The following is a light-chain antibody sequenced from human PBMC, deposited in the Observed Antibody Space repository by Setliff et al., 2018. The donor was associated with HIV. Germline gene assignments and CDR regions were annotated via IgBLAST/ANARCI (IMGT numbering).Light chain of an antibody. CDR1: NIGSKS. V-gene: IGLV3-21*04. Sequence: SYELTQPPSVSVAPGKAARITCGGNNIGSKSVHWYQQKPGQAPVLVIYYNDDRPSGIPERFSGSKSGNTATLTINKVEAGDEADYYCQVWDSSSDHYGFGTGTRVTVL. CDR3: QVWDSSSDHYG. J-gene: IGLJ1*01. CDR2: YND.